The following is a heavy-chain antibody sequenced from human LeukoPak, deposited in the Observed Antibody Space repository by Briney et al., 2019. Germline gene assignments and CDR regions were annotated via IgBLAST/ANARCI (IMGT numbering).Heavy chain of an antibody. D-gene: IGHD4-23*01. Sequence: PSETLSLTCTVSGGSISNTIYYWGWIRQPPGKGLQWIGSIFYSGSTYYNPSLKSRVTISVDTSKNQFSLKLSSVTAADTAVYYCARVGDGGTLYYFDYWGQGTLVTVSS. J-gene: IGHJ4*02. V-gene: IGHV4-39*07. CDR1: GGSISNTIYY. CDR2: IFYSGST. CDR3: ARVGDGGTLYYFDY.